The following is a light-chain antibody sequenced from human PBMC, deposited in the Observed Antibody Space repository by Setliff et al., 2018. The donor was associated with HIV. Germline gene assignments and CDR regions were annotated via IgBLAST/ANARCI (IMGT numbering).Light chain of an antibody. CDR3: AAWDDSLNTRNVV. CDR1: SPNIGSHT. Sequence: QSVLTQPPSASGTPGQRVTISCSGSSPNIGSHTVNWYQQLPGTAPKLLIYSNNQRPSGVPDRFSGSKSGTSASLAISGLQSEDEADYYCAAWDDSLNTRNVVFGGGTKVTVL. J-gene: IGLJ2*01. CDR2: SNN. V-gene: IGLV1-44*01.